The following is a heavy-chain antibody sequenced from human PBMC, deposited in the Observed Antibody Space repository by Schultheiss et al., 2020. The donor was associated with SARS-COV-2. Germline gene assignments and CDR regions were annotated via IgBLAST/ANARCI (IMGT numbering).Heavy chain of an antibody. J-gene: IGHJ4*02. V-gene: IGHV4-59*12. CDR1: GGSISTYY. D-gene: IGHD6-13*01. CDR3: AREDSSSWYGY. CDR2: IYYSGST. Sequence: SQTLSLTCTVSGGSISTYYWSWIRQPAGKGLEWIGNIYYSGSTNYNPSLKSRVTISVDTSKNQFSLKLSSVTAADTAVYYCAREDSSSWYGYWGQGTLVTVSS.